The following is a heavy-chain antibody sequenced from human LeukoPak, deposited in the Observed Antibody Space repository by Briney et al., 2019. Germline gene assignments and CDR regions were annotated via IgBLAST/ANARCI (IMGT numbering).Heavy chain of an antibody. CDR1: GGSISSYY. J-gene: IGHJ3*01. CDR3: ARSAHYYYDSASFGFAFDV. V-gene: IGHV4-59*01. Sequence: SETLSLTCTVSGGSISSYYWSWIRQPPGKGLEWIGNIFYTGTTKYNPSLKSRVTISVDTSKNQFSLKLSSVTAADTAMYYCARSAHYYYDSASFGFAFDVWGQWTMVTVS. CDR2: IFYTGTT. D-gene: IGHD3-22*01.